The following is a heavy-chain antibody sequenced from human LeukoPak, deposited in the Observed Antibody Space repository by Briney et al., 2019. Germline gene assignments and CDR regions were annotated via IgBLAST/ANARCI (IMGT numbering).Heavy chain of an antibody. Sequence: GGSLRLSCAASGLAFSSYEMNWVRQVPGKGLEWISYISSSGSTKYYADSVKGRFTISGDNAKNSLYLQMNSLRAEDTAVYYCARVADSSGYYQTYYFDYWGQGTLVTVSS. CDR2: ISSSGSTK. CDR3: ARVADSSGYYQTYYFDY. J-gene: IGHJ4*02. CDR1: GLAFSSYE. D-gene: IGHD3-22*01. V-gene: IGHV3-48*03.